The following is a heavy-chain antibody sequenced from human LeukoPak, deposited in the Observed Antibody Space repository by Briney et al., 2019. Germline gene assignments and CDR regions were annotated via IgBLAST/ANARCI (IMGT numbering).Heavy chain of an antibody. CDR3: AKGKRDQLLLCALDI. Sequence: GGSLRLSCAASGFTFSSYGMSWVRQAPGKGLEWVSAISGSGGSTYYADSVKGRFTISRDNSKNTLYLQMNSLRAEDTAIYYCAKGKRDQLLLCALDIWGQGTMVTVSS. D-gene: IGHD2-2*01. CDR2: ISGSGGST. J-gene: IGHJ3*02. V-gene: IGHV3-23*01. CDR1: GFTFSSYG.